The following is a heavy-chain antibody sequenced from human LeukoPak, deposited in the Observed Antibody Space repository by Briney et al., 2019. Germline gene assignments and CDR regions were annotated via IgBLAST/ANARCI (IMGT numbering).Heavy chain of an antibody. CDR2: IYYSGST. J-gene: IGHJ4*02. CDR3: ARAVGATYFDY. Sequence: SETLSLTCTVSGESISGFYWTWIRQPPGKGLEWIGYIYYSGSTNYNPSLKSRVTISVDTSKNQFSLKLSSVTAADTAVYYCARAVGATYFDYWGQGTLVTVSS. D-gene: IGHD1-26*01. CDR1: GESISGFY. V-gene: IGHV4-59*01.